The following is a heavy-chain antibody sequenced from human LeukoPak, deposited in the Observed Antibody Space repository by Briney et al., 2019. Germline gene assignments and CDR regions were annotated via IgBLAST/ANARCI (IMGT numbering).Heavy chain of an antibody. Sequence: RSETLSLTCTVSGGSISSYYWSWIRQPAGKGLEWIRRIYTSGSTNYNPSLKSRVTMSVDTSKNQFSLKLSSVTAADTAVYYCARETKYDILTGFARDAFDIWGQGTMVTVSS. V-gene: IGHV4-4*07. J-gene: IGHJ3*02. CDR1: GGSISSYY. CDR3: ARETKYDILTGFARDAFDI. D-gene: IGHD3-9*01. CDR2: IYTSGST.